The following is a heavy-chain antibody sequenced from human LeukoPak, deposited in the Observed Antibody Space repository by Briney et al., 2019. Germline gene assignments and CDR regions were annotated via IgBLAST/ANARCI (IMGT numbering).Heavy chain of an antibody. CDR3: AKDKDRFTMPIPSF. J-gene: IGHJ4*02. D-gene: IGHD2-2*01. CDR2: ISWNSGSI. CDR1: GFTFDDYA. V-gene: IGHV3-9*01. Sequence: GGSLRLSCAASGFTFDDYAMHWVRQAPGKGLEWVSGISWNSGSIGYADSVKGRFTISRDNAKNSLYLQMNSLRAEDTALYYCAKDKDRFTMPIPSFWGQGTLVTVSS.